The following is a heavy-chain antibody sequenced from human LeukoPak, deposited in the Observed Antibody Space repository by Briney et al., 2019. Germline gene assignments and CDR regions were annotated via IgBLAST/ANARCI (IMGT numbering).Heavy chain of an antibody. CDR2: IYHSGST. V-gene: IGHV4-4*02. CDR1: GGSISSSNW. J-gene: IGHJ3*02. CDR3: ARESPDILTGYYAFDI. D-gene: IGHD3-9*01. Sequence: SETLSLTCAVSGGSISSSNWWSWVRQPPGKGLEWIGEIYHSGSTIYNPSLKSRVTISVDKSKNQFSLKLSSVTAADTAVYYCARESPDILTGYYAFDIWGQGTMVTVSS.